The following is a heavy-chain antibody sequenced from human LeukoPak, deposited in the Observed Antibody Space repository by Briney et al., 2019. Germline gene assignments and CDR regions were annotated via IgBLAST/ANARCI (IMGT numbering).Heavy chain of an antibody. CDR2: ISHDGTNT. Sequence: QPGRSLRLSCAASGITFSNSAMHWVRQAPGMGLEWVAVISHDGTNTYYADSVKGRFTISRDNSRNTLYLQMNSLRVEDTAIYSCVKDRGAVFGDYWGQGTLVTVSS. V-gene: IGHV3-30-3*01. CDR3: VKDRGAVFGDY. D-gene: IGHD3-16*01. CDR1: GITFSNSA. J-gene: IGHJ4*02.